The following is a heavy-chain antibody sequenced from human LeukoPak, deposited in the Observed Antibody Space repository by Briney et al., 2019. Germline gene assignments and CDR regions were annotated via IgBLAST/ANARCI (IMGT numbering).Heavy chain of an antibody. D-gene: IGHD3-22*01. CDR1: GYSISSGYY. J-gene: IGHJ3*02. CDR2: IYHSGST. CDR3: ARYPDSSGYPGALDI. Sequence: PSETLSLTCTVSGYSISSGYYWGWIRQPPGKGLEWIGSIYHSGSTYYNPSLKSRVTISVDTSKNQFSLKLSSVTAADTAVYYCARYPDSSGYPGALDIWGQGTMVTVSS. V-gene: IGHV4-38-2*02.